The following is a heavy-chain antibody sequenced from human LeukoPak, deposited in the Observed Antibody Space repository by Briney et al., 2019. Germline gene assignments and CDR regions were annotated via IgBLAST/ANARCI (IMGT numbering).Heavy chain of an antibody. Sequence: GGSLRLSCAASGFTFSSYAMHWVRQAPGKGLEWVAVISYDGSNKYYADSVKGRFTISRDNSKNTLYLQMSSLRAEDTAVYYCASGPFNDFWSGHHGFDPWGQGTLVTVSS. J-gene: IGHJ5*02. CDR3: ASGPFNDFWSGHHGFDP. V-gene: IGHV3-30-3*01. CDR1: GFTFSSYA. CDR2: ISYDGSNK. D-gene: IGHD3-3*01.